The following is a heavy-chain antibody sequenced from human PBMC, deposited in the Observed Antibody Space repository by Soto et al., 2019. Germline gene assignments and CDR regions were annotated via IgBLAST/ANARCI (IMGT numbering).Heavy chain of an antibody. CDR1: GGTFSSYA. J-gene: IGHJ6*02. CDR2: IIPIFGTA. D-gene: IGHD3-10*01. V-gene: IGHV1-69*06. Sequence: VASVKVSCKASGGTFSSYAISWVRQAPGQGLEGMGGIIPIFGTANYAQKFQGRVTITADKSTSTAYMELSSLRSEDTAVYYCALWSTIRRRSAYYYYGMDVWGQGTTVTVSS. CDR3: ALWSTIRRRSAYYYYGMDV.